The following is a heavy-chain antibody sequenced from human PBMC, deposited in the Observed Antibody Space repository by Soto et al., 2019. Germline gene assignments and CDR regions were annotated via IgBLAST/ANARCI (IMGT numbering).Heavy chain of an antibody. CDR3: AKDKLYSNFEYYFDY. D-gene: IGHD4-4*01. Sequence: SLRLSCTASGFTFENYAMHWVRQARGKGLEWVSGISWNRGTIGYADSVRGRFTISRDNAKNSLYLQMDSLRPEDTALYYCAKDKLYSNFEYYFDYWGQGTLVTVSS. J-gene: IGHJ4*02. CDR1: GFTFENYA. CDR2: ISWNRGTI. V-gene: IGHV3-9*01.